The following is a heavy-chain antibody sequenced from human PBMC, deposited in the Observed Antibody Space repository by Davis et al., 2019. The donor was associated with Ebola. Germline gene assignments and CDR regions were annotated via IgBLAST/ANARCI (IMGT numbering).Heavy chain of an antibody. CDR3: ARDNYFTY. CDR2: IYSGDNT. V-gene: IGHV3-53*01. J-gene: IGHJ4*02. CDR1: GFTVSTNS. Sequence: GESLKISCAASGFTVSTNSMSWVRQAPGKGLEWVSVIYSGDNTYYADSVKGRFTISRDNSKSTLYLQMNSLRAEDTAVYYCARDNYFTYWGQETLVTVSS.